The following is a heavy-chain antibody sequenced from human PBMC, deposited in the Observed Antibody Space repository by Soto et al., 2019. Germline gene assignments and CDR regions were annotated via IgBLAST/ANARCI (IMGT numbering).Heavy chain of an antibody. D-gene: IGHD3-9*01. V-gene: IGHV3-23*01. Sequence: GGSLRLSCAASGFTFNNHAIAWVRQAPGKGLEWVSSIGHSGYSINYGDSVKGRFTISRDNSKNMVFLEMNGLRAEDTAVYYCARSDDKDILTGCYNWGQGALVTVSS. CDR2: IGHSGYSI. CDR3: ARSDDKDILTGCYN. CDR1: GFTFNNHA. J-gene: IGHJ4*02.